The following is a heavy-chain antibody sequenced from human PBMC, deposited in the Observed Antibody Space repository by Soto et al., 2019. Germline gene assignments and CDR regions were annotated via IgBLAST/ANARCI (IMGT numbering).Heavy chain of an antibody. CDR2: ISGGGDAT. Sequence: EVQLLESGGGLVQPGGSLRLSFAASGFTFGNYAFSWVRQPPGKGLEWVSVISGGGDATYYPDSVKGRFTTSRDNSKNTVYLQMNSLRAEDTAVYYCAKKSLGSITLPALYYFDYWGQGTLVTVSS. CDR1: GFTFGNYA. J-gene: IGHJ4*02. CDR3: AKKSLGSITLPALYYFDY. V-gene: IGHV3-23*01. D-gene: IGHD7-27*01.